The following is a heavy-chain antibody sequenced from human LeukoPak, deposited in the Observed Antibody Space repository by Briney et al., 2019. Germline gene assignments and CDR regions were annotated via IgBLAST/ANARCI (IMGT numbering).Heavy chain of an antibody. D-gene: IGHD3-10*02. CDR2: ISSNGGST. J-gene: IGHJ4*02. Sequence: GGSLRLSCEASGFTFSTSTMHWVRQAPGKGLEYVSAISSNGGSTYYANSVKGRFTISRDNSKNTLYLQMGSLRAEDMAVYYCVSALFGELPHWGQGTLVTVSS. CDR1: GFTFSTST. CDR3: VSALFGELPH. V-gene: IGHV3-64*01.